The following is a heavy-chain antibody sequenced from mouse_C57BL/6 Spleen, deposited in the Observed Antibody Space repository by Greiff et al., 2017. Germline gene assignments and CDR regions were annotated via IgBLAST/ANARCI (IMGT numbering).Heavy chain of an antibody. Sequence: VQLQQSGAELARPGASVKLSCKASCYPFTSYGISWGKPRTGQGLEWIGEIYPRSGNSYYNEKFKGQATLTADKSTSTAYMELRSLTSEDSAVYCCARYGSSFDYWGQGTTLTVSS. D-gene: IGHD1-1*01. J-gene: IGHJ2*01. V-gene: IGHV1-81*01. CDR2: IYPRSGNS. CDR1: CYPFTSYG. CDR3: ARYGSSFDY.